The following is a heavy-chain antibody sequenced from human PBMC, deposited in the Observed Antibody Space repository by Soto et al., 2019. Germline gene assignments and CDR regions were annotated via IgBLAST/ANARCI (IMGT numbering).Heavy chain of an antibody. D-gene: IGHD6-19*01. J-gene: IGHJ4*02. CDR3: ASAAVTGTAGLDF. Sequence: VASVKVSCKASGYTFSGFYMHWVRQAPGQGLGWMGWINPNSGGTKSAEKFQGRVTMTRDTSISTAYMELSRLTSDDTAVYYCASAAVTGTAGLDFWGQGTQVTVSS. CDR1: GYTFSGFY. V-gene: IGHV1-2*02. CDR2: INPNSGGT.